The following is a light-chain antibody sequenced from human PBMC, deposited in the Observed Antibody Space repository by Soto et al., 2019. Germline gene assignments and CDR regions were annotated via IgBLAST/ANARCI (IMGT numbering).Light chain of an antibody. Sequence: EIVLTQSPATLSLSPGERATLSCRASQSVSGYLAWYQHKPGQAPRLLIYDASNRATGIPARFSGGGSGTDFTLTISSLEPEDFALYYCQQRSNWPLTFGGGTKVEIK. J-gene: IGKJ4*01. CDR1: QSVSGY. CDR2: DAS. V-gene: IGKV3-11*01. CDR3: QQRSNWPLT.